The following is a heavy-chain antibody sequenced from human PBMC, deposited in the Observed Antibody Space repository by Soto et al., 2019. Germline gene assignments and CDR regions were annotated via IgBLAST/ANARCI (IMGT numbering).Heavy chain of an antibody. Sequence: GGSLRLSCAASEITFRSYWMHWVRQSTGKGLAWVSRISGDGSSTTYADSVRGRFTISRDNAKNTVYLQMDSLRAEDTAVYYCARSLPGTYGAFDRWGQGTMVTVSS. V-gene: IGHV3-74*01. CDR3: ARSLPGTYGAFDR. CDR1: EITFRSYW. J-gene: IGHJ3*01. D-gene: IGHD1-7*01. CDR2: ISGDGSST.